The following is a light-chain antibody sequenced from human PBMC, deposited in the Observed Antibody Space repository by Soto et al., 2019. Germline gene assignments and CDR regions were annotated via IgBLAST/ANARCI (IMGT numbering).Light chain of an antibody. Sequence: QAVVTQPPSASGSPGQSVTISCTGTSSDVGAYNYVSWYQQHPGKAPKLMIYEVNKRPSGVPDRFSGSKSGNTASLTVSGLQAEDEADYYCSSYVGSNNLVFGGGTKVTVL. J-gene: IGLJ2*01. CDR1: SSDVGAYNY. V-gene: IGLV2-8*01. CDR2: EVN. CDR3: SSYVGSNNLV.